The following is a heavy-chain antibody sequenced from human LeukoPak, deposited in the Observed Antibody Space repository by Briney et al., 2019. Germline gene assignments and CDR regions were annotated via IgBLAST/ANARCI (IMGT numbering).Heavy chain of an antibody. J-gene: IGHJ4*02. Sequence: GGSLRLSCAASGFTFSNAWMNWVRQAPGKGLEWVGLIKSKTNGETRDYAAPVKGRFTISRDDSDNTLYLQMNSLRAEDTAVYYCAKDISSGWSTNSPFDYWGQGTLVTVSS. CDR3: AKDISSGWSTNSPFDY. CDR1: GFTFSNAW. V-gene: IGHV3-15*01. D-gene: IGHD6-19*01. CDR2: IKSKTNGETR.